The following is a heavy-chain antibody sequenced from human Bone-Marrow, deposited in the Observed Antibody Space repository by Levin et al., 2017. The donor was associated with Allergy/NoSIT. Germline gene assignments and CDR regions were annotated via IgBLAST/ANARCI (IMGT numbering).Heavy chain of an antibody. V-gene: IGHV3-23*01. CDR2: ISGSGGST. D-gene: IGHD3-22*01. CDR3: AKDQPLYYYDSSGYFSNAFDI. CDR1: GFTFSSYA. J-gene: IGHJ3*02. Sequence: GGSLRLSCAASGFTFSSYAMSWVRQAPGKGLEWVSAISGSGGSTYYADSVKGRFTISRDNSKNTLYLQMNSLRAEDTAVYYCAKDQPLYYYDSSGYFSNAFDIWGQGTMVTVSS.